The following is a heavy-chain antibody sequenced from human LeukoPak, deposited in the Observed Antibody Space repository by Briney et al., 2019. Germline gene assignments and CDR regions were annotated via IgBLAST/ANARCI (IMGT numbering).Heavy chain of an antibody. CDR3: ARSGAIAAAGFLLGDPRVYNWFDP. CDR1: GGSISSYY. J-gene: IGHJ5*02. CDR2: IYYSGST. D-gene: IGHD6-13*01. V-gene: IGHV4-59*01. Sequence: SETLSLTCTVSGGSISSYYWSWIRQPPGKGLEWIGYIYYSGSTNYNPSLKRRVTISVDTSKNQFSLKLSSVTAADTAVYYCARSGAIAAAGFLLGDPRVYNWFDPWGQGTLVTVSS.